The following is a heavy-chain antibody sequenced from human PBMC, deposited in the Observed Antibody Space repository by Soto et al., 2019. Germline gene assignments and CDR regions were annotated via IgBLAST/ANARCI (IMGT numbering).Heavy chain of an antibody. V-gene: IGHV1-69*13. D-gene: IGHD6-6*01. Sequence: AVKVSCKACGGTFSSYAISWVRQAPGQGLEWMGGIIPIFGTANYAQKFQGRVTITADESTSTAYMELSSLRSEDTAVYYCARGSIAARPFDYWGQGTLVTVSS. CDR2: IIPIFGTA. CDR3: ARGSIAARPFDY. CDR1: GGTFSSYA. J-gene: IGHJ4*02.